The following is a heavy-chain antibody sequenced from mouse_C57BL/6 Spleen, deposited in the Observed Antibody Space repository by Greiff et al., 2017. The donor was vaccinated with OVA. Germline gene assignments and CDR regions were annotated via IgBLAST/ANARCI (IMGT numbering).Heavy chain of an antibody. CDR2: IYPGSGST. D-gene: IGHD3-3*01. V-gene: IGHV1-55*01. CDR1: GYTFTSYW. CDR3: ARWRIGQGYYFGD. J-gene: IGHJ2*01. Sequence: VQLQQPGAELVKPGASVKMSCKASGYTFTSYWMTWVKQRPGQGLEWIGDIYPGSGSTNYNEKFKSKATLTVDTSSSTAYVQLSSLTSEDSAVYYCARWRIGQGYYFGDWGKGTTLTVSS.